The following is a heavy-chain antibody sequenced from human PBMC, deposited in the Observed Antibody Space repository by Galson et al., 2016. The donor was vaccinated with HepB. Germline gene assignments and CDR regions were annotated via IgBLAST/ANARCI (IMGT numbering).Heavy chain of an antibody. D-gene: IGHD1-1*01. CDR3: AKDRTRYEPRAPFDY. Sequence: SLRLSCAGPGFSFDSYDMNWVRQTPGKGLEWVSSISGSGGSTYYADSVKGRFTISRDNSKNTLYLQMNILRAEDTAVYYCAKDRTRYEPRAPFDYWGQGTLVTVSS. CDR1: GFSFDSYD. J-gene: IGHJ4*02. CDR2: ISGSGGST. V-gene: IGHV3-23*01.